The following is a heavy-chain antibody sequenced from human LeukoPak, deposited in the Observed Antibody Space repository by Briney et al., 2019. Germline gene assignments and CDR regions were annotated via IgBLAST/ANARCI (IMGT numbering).Heavy chain of an antibody. CDR2: INPSGGST. J-gene: IGHJ4*02. V-gene: IGHV1-46*01. CDR1: GYTFTSYY. Sequence: GASVKVSCKASGYTFTSYYMHWVRQAPGQGLEWMGIINPSGGSTSYAQKFQGRVTMTRDTSTSTVYTELSSLRSEDTAMYYCARSTYYYDSSGYSPDYWGQGTLVTVSS. CDR3: ARSTYYYDSSGYSPDY. D-gene: IGHD3-22*01.